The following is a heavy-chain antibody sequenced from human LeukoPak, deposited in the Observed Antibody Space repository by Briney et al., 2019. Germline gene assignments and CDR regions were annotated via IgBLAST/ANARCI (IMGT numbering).Heavy chain of an antibody. Sequence: PSESLSLTRAVSVGSLSILYGSCVRDPPGRGREWGGYIHYSGRPKYNPSLTSRVTISLDQFKKQCTLRLSSVTVAATAVYYRAGLSGYYGILAGSPPLDYWGQGTLVTASS. CDR1: VGSLSILY. J-gene: IGHJ4*02. D-gene: IGHD3-9*01. CDR2: IHYSGRP. V-gene: IGHV4-59*08. CDR3: AGLSGYYGILAGSPPLDY.